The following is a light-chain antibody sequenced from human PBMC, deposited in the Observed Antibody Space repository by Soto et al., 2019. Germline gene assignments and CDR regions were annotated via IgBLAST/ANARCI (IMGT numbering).Light chain of an antibody. Sequence: EIVMTQSPATLSVSPGERITLSCRASQSVSSNLAWYQQKVGQAPRLLIYGASTRATGVPDRFSGSGSGTDFTLSISRLEPEDFAVYYCQQYGRSGSTFGQGTRLEI. CDR2: GAS. V-gene: IGKV3-20*01. CDR3: QQYGRSGST. CDR1: QSVSSN. J-gene: IGKJ5*01.